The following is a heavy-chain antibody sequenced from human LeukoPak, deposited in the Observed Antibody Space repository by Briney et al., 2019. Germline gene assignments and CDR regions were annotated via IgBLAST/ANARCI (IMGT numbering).Heavy chain of an antibody. CDR3: VRDLILVWTPGDDFDF. Sequence: PGGSLRLSCAASGFAFSAYWMHWVRKAPGKGLEWVSHINEDATTITYADSVKGRFIISRDNSKKSLYLQMNNLRAEDTAVYYCVRDLILVWTPGDDFDFWGQGTLVIVSS. D-gene: IGHD3-16*01. V-gene: IGHV3-74*01. J-gene: IGHJ4*02. CDR2: INEDATTI. CDR1: GFAFSAYW.